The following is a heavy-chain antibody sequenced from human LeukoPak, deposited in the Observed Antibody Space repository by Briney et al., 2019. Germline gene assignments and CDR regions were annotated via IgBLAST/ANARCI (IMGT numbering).Heavy chain of an antibody. CDR1: GFTFSSYS. CDR3: AREVYNWFDP. CDR2: ISGSSSYI. V-gene: IGHV3-21*01. Sequence: GGSLRFSCAASGFTFSSYSMNWVRQAPGKGLEWVPSISGSSSYIYYADSVKGRFTISRDNAKNSLYLQMNSLRAEDTAVYYCAREVYNWFDPWGQGTLVTVSS. J-gene: IGHJ5*02.